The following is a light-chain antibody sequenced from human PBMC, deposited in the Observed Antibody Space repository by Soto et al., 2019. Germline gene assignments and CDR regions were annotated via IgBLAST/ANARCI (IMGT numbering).Light chain of an antibody. V-gene: IGKV3-15*01. CDR3: QQYFNWPLTWT. CDR1: QSVSSK. J-gene: IGKJ1*01. Sequence: EIVMTQSPATLSVSPGEGATLSCRASQSVSSKLAWYQQKPGQAPRLLIYGASTRATGIPARFSGSGSGTEFTLIISSLQSEDSAFYYCQQYFNWPLTWTFGPGTKVQIK. CDR2: GAS.